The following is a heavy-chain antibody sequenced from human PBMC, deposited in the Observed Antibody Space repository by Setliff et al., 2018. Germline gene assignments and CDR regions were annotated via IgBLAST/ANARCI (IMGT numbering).Heavy chain of an antibody. CDR1: GFIVSNNE. CDR2: FWADGNRR. V-gene: IGHV3-30-3*01. CDR3: GRDDDSTSHYSILNF. J-gene: IGHJ3*01. Sequence: HPGGSLRLSCEVSGFIVSNNEMSWVRQAPGKGLEWVAVFWADGNRRFYADSVKGRFTVSRDLSMNTVFLQMDSLRAEDTAVYYCGRDDDSTSHYSILNFWGQGTMVTVSS. D-gene: IGHD3-22*01.